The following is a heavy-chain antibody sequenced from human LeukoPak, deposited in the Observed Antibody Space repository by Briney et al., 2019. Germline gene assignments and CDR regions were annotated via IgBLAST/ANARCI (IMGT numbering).Heavy chain of an antibody. Sequence: PSETLSLTCTVSGGSSNNYYWSWIRQPPGKGLEYIGYIYYSGITNYNPSLKGRVTISVDTSKNQFSLKLSSVTAADTAVYYCARMGLGGHGEFDFWGQGTLVTVSS. V-gene: IGHV4-59*01. D-gene: IGHD3-10*01. CDR3: ARMGLGGHGEFDF. CDR1: GGSSNNYY. J-gene: IGHJ4*02. CDR2: IYYSGIT.